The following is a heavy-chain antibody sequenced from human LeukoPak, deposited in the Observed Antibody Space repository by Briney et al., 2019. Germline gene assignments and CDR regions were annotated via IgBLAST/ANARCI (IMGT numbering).Heavy chain of an antibody. J-gene: IGHJ4*02. CDR3: ARDLGAQGQYFRIAVPGTFDY. V-gene: IGHV3-23*01. CDR2: ISGSGGST. CDR1: GFTFSSYN. Sequence: PGGSLRLSCAASGFTFSSYNINWVRQAPGKGLEWVSAISGSGGSTYYADSVKGRFTISRDNSKNTLYLQMNSLRAEDTAVYYCARDLGAQGQYFRIAVPGTFDYWGQGTLVTVSS. D-gene: IGHD6-19*01.